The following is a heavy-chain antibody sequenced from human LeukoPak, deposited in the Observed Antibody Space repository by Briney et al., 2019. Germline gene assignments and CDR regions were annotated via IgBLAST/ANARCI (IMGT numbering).Heavy chain of an antibody. V-gene: IGHV3-21*01. Sequence: PGGSLRLSCAASGFTFSSYSMNWVRQAPGKGLEWVSSISSSSSYIYYADSVKGRFTISRDNAKNSLCLQMNSLRAEDTAVYYCARDWGIIAVAVYYYYGMDVWGQGTTVTVSS. D-gene: IGHD6-19*01. J-gene: IGHJ6*02. CDR1: GFTFSSYS. CDR2: ISSSSSYI. CDR3: ARDWGIIAVAVYYYYGMDV.